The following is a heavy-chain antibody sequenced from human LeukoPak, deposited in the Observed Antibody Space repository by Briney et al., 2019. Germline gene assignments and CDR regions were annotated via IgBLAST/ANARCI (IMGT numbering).Heavy chain of an antibody. CDR1: GFTFSSYW. Sequence: PGGSLRLSCAASGFTFSSYWMHWVRQAPGKGLVWVSRINSDGSSTSYADSVKGRFTISRDNAKNTLYLQMNSLRAEDTAVYYCAREGYDFWSGYGGYYYYGMDVWGQGTTVTVSS. D-gene: IGHD3-3*01. J-gene: IGHJ6*02. CDR2: INSDGSST. V-gene: IGHV3-74*01. CDR3: AREGYDFWSGYGGYYYYGMDV.